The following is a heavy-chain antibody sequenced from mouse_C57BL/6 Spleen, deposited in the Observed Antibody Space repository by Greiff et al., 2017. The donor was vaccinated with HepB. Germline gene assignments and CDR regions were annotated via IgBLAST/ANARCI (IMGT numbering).Heavy chain of an antibody. Sequence: VQLQQSGTVLARPGASVKMSCKTSGYTFTSYWMHWVKQRPGQGLEWIGAIYPGNSDTSYNQKFKGKAKLTAVTSASTAYMELSSLTNEDSAVYYCTRKFYYDYDSFAYWGQGTLVTVSA. CDR2: IYPGNSDT. V-gene: IGHV1-5*01. CDR3: TRKFYYDYDSFAY. J-gene: IGHJ3*01. CDR1: GYTFTSYW. D-gene: IGHD2-4*01.